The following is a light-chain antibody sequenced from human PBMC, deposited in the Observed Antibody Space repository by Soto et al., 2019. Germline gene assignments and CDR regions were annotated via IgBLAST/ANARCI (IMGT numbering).Light chain of an antibody. CDR3: SSYTSSSTYV. V-gene: IGLV2-14*01. J-gene: IGLJ1*01. Sequence: QCVLTQPASGFGSPGQSITSCCTGTSSDVGGYNYVSWYQQHPGKAPKLMIYDVSNRPSGVSNRFSGSKSGNTASLTISGLQAEDEVDYYCSSYTSSSTYVFGTGTKVTVL. CDR2: DVS. CDR1: SSDVGGYNY.